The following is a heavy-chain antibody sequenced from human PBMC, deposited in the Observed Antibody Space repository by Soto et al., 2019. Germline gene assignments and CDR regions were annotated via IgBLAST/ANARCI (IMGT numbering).Heavy chain of an antibody. CDR1: GFTFSTYA. Sequence: EVQLLESGGALVQPGGSLRLSCAASGFTFSTYAMTWVRQAPGKGLEWVASLTNTGDSTHYPDSVKGRFTISRDNSKNTMYLQMSSLRAEATAVYYCARGGTRDGYRDLDYWGQGTQMSVSS. D-gene: IGHD5-18*01. J-gene: IGHJ4*02. V-gene: IGHV3-23*01. CDR2: LTNTGDST. CDR3: ARGGTRDGYRDLDY.